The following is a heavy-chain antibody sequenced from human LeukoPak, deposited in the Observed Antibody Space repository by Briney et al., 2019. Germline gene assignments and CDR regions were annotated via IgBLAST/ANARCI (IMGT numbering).Heavy chain of an antibody. CDR3: ARGALRLDY. CDR2: ISGSAATI. CDR1: GFTFSNYG. Sequence: GGTLRLSCAASGFTFSNYGMTWVRQAPGKGLEWVSSISGSAATISYADSVKGRFTISRDNAKNSLYLQMNSLRAEDTAVYYCARGALRLDYWGQGTLVTVSS. V-gene: IGHV3-21*01. D-gene: IGHD3-16*01. J-gene: IGHJ4*02.